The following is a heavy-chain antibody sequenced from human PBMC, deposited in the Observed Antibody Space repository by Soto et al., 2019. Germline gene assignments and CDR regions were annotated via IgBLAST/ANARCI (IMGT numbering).Heavy chain of an antibody. V-gene: IGHV2-5*02. J-gene: IGHJ3*01. CDR2: IYWDDDK. CDR3: APRRARTEARDDGYDV. Sequence: QITLKESGPTLVQPTQTLTLTCVFYGFSLSTNGVGVGWIRQPPGKSLEWLALIYWDDDKRYRPSLKSRLSRSKDKSRAQVVRTMTTMDPLDTGTFYCAPRRARTEARDDGYDVWGQGTLVVVSS. D-gene: IGHD6-6*01. CDR1: GFSLSTNGVG.